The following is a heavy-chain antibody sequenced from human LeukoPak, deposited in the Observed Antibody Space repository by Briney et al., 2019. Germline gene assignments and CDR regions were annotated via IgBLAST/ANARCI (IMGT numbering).Heavy chain of an antibody. CDR2: IYYSGST. V-gene: IGHV4-59*01. CDR1: GGSISSYY. J-gene: IGHJ5*02. Sequence: SETLPLTCTVSGGSISSYYWSWIRQPPGKGLEWIGYIYYSGSTNYDPSLKSRVTISVDTSKNQFSLKLSSVTAADTAVYYCARATIKRNWFDPWGQGTLVTVSS. CDR3: ARATIKRNWFDP. D-gene: IGHD2-21*01.